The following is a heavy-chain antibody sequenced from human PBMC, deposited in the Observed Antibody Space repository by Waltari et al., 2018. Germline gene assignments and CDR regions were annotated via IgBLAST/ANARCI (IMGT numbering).Heavy chain of an antibody. CDR2: LWYDGSNK. CDR1: GFTFSSYG. J-gene: IGHJ3*02. Sequence: QVQLVESGGGVVQPGRSLRLSCAASGFTFSSYGMHWVRQAPGKGLEWVAVLWYDGSNKYYADSVKGRFTISRDNSKNTLYLQMNSLRAEDTAVYYCAKTWEGGNPGYDAFDIWGQGTMVTVSS. D-gene: IGHD2-15*01. CDR3: AKTWEGGNPGYDAFDI. V-gene: IGHV3-33*06.